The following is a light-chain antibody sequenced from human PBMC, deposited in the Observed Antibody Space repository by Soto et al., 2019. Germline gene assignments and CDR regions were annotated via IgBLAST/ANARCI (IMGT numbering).Light chain of an antibody. CDR1: SSDVGTYKF. CDR3: CAYAGTSFWV. V-gene: IGLV2-23*01. CDR2: EGT. J-gene: IGLJ3*02. Sequence: QSALTQPASVSGSPGQSITISCSVTSSDVGTYKFVSWYQQHPGKVPTLMIHEGTKLPSGVSNRFSGSRSGNTATLTISGLQPEDEANYYCCAYAGTSFWVFGGGTKLTVL.